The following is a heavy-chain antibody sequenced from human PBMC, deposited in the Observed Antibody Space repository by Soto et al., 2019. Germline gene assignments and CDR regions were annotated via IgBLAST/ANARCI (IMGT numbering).Heavy chain of an antibody. CDR1: GGSISRYY. Sequence: SETLSLTCIVSGGSISRYYWSWIRQPPGKALEWIGEIYYSGSANYNSSLKSRVTISVDTSKNEFSLRLSSVTAADTAVYFCARSVAVPGAHIDYWGQGTQVTVSS. D-gene: IGHD6-19*01. V-gene: IGHV4-59*01. CDR2: IYYSGSA. J-gene: IGHJ4*02. CDR3: ARSVAVPGAHIDY.